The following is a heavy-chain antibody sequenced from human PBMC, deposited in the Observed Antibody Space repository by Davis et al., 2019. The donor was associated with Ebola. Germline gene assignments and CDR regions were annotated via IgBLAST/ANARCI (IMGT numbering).Heavy chain of an antibody. Sequence: PGGSLRLSCAASGFTFSRYAMSWVRQGPGKGLEWVSAIGGSDGSTHYADSVKGRFTISRDNSKNTLYLQMNSLRAEDTAVYYCAKGAGSYYGSGTLDWGQGTLVTVSS. CDR3: AKGAGSYYGSGTLD. V-gene: IGHV3-23*01. J-gene: IGHJ4*02. D-gene: IGHD3-10*01. CDR1: GFTFSRYA. CDR2: IGGSDGST.